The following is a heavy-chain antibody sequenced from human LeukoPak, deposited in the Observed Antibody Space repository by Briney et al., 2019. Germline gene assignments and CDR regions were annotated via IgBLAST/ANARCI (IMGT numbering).Heavy chain of an antibody. CDR1: GGSIDGRSYN. V-gene: IGHV4-39*01. J-gene: IGHJ4*02. Sequence: PSETLSLTCAVSGGSIDGRSYNWGWVRQPPGKGLEWIGSIYDSLSAYYNPSLKSRVTISIDMSKKQLSLNLNSATAADSAVYYCARFVSIRGGIHLNYFDSWGQGRLVTVSS. CDR2: IYDSLSA. CDR3: ARFVSIRGGIHLNYFDS. D-gene: IGHD2-15*01.